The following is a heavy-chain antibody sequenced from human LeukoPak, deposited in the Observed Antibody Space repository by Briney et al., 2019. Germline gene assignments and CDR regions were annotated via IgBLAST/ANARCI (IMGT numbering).Heavy chain of an antibody. Sequence: PGGSLRLSCAASGVRFNSYAMSWVRPTPGKGLEWVSGIGGSGGGTYYADFVKGRFTISRDNSKKTLYLQMNSLRVDDTAVYYCAKDRSTGYYRFDYWGQGTLVTVSS. CDR3: AKDRSTGYYRFDY. CDR2: IGGSGGGT. V-gene: IGHV3-23*01. CDR1: GVRFNSYA. J-gene: IGHJ4*02. D-gene: IGHD1-26*01.